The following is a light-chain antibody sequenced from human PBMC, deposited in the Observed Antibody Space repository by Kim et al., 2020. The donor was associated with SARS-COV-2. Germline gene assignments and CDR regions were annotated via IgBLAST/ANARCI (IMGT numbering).Light chain of an antibody. CDR3: QSYNSF. J-gene: IGKJ1*01. CDR2: KAS. V-gene: IGKV1-5*03. Sequence: DIQMTQSPSALSASVGDRFTITCRASLNICDSLAWYQQKPGRPPKLFVYKASSLESGVPSRFSGSGSGTEFTLTISSLQPDDFATYFCQSYNSFFGQGTKVDIK. CDR1: LNICDS.